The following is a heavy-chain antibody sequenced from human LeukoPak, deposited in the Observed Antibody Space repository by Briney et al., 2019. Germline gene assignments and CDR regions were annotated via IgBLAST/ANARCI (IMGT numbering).Heavy chain of an antibody. CDR1: GGSISSNSYY. CDR3: ARGHTSGWYEIDY. V-gene: IGHV4-39*07. CDR2: IYHSGST. Sequence: SETLSLACTVSGGSISSNSYYWGWIRQPPGKGLEWIGSIYHSGSTYYNPSLKSRVTISVDTSKNQFSLKLSSVTAADTAVYFCARGHTSGWYEIDYWGQGTLVTVSS. D-gene: IGHD6-19*01. J-gene: IGHJ4*02.